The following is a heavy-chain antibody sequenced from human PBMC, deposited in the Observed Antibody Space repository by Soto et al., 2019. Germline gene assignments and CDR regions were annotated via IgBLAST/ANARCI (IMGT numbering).Heavy chain of an antibody. CDR1: GGSISSYY. V-gene: IGHV4-59*01. Sequence: PSETLSLTCTVSGGSISSYYWSWIRQPPGKGLEWIGYIYYSGSTNYNPSLKSRVTISVDTSKNQFSLKLSSVTAADTAVYYCAREPGSGSYYRPFDPWGQGTLVTVSS. J-gene: IGHJ5*02. CDR3: AREPGSGSYYRPFDP. D-gene: IGHD3-10*01. CDR2: IYYSGST.